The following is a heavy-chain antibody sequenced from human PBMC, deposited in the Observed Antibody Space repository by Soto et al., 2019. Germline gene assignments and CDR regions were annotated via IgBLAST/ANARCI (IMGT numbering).Heavy chain of an antibody. CDR2: INAGNGNT. Sequence: ASVKVSCKASGYTFTSYAMHWVRQAPGQRLEWMGWINAGNGNTKYSQKFQGRVTITRDTSASTAYMELSSLRSEDTAVYYCARGFRYDSSGFYLKFDPRAQRTLDTGSS. D-gene: IGHD3-22*01. V-gene: IGHV1-3*01. CDR1: GYTFTSYA. J-gene: IGHJ5*02. CDR3: ARGFRYDSSGFYLKFDP.